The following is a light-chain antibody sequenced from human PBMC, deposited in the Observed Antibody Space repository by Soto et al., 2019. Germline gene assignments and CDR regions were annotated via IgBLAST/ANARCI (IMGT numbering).Light chain of an antibody. J-gene: IGLJ3*02. CDR2: GVN. V-gene: IGLV2-14*01. CDR3: GSFTTSRIWV. CDR1: SSDFGADKY. Sequence: QSVLTQPASVSGSPGQSITVSGTGSSSDFGADKYVSWYQQQPGKGPNLLIYGVNSRPSGISNRFSGSKSGNTASLTISGLQVEDEAEYCCGSFTTSRIWVFGGGTKLTVL.